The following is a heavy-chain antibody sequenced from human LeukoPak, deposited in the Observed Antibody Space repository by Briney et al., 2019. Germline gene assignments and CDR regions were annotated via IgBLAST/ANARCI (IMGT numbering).Heavy chain of an antibody. CDR3: ARGDIVVVPAAMWLFDY. J-gene: IGHJ4*02. CDR2: ISYDGSNK. V-gene: IGHV3-30*03. Sequence: GGSLRLSCAASGFTFSSCGMHWVRQAPGKGLEWVAVISYDGSNKYYADSVKGRFTISRDNSKNTLYLQMNGLRAEDTAVYYCARGDIVVVPAAMWLFDYWGQGTLVTVSS. CDR1: GFTFSSCG. D-gene: IGHD2-2*01.